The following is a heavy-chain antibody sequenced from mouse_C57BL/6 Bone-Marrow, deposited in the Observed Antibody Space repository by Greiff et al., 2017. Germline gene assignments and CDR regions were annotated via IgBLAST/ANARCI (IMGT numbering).Heavy chain of an antibody. CDR1: GYTFTSYW. CDR2: IDPSDSYT. V-gene: IGHV1-69*01. J-gene: IGHJ3*01. Sequence: QVQLQQPGAELVMPGASVKLSCKASGYTFTSYWMHWVKQRPGQGLEWIGEIDPSDSYTNYNQKFKGKSTLTVDKSSSTAYMQLSSLTSEESAVYYCASFGYDEGFAYWGQGTLVTVSA. CDR3: ASFGYDEGFAY. D-gene: IGHD2-2*01.